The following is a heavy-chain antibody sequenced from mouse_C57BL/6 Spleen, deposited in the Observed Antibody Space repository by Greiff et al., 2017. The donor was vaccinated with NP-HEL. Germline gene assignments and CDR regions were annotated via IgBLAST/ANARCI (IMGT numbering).Heavy chain of an antibody. CDR1: GYTFTSYW. D-gene: IGHD1-1*01. CDR2: IDPSDSYT. Sequence: VQLQQPGAELVMPGASVKLSCKASGYTFTSYWMHWVKQRPGQGLEWIGEIDPSDSYTNYNQKFKGKSTLTVDKSSSTAYMQLSSLTSEDSAVYYCARFYYGSSVDWYFDVWGTGTTVRVSS. J-gene: IGHJ1*03. V-gene: IGHV1-69*01. CDR3: ARFYYGSSVDWYFDV.